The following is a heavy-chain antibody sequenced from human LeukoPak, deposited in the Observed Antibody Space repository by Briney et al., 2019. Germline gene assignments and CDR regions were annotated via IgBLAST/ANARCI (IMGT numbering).Heavy chain of an antibody. V-gene: IGHV4-39*01. D-gene: IGHD3-22*01. CDR1: GGSISSSNYY. Sequence: PSVTLSLTCTVSGGSISSSNYYWGWIRQPPGKGLEWIGSIYYSGSTYYNPSLKSRVTISVDTSKNQFSLNLSSVTAADTAVYYCARQGVNRFYYVGAFDIWGQGTMVTVSS. CDR2: IYYSGST. CDR3: ARQGVNRFYYVGAFDI. J-gene: IGHJ3*02.